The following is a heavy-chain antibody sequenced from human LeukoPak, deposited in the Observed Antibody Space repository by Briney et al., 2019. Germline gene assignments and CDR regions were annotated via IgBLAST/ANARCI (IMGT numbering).Heavy chain of an antibody. D-gene: IGHD3-10*01. CDR3: ARETPYGSGSYPFDY. Sequence: LRLSCAASGFRIDDKAMHWIRQPPGKGLEWSGYIYNSGSTNNNPSLKSRVTISVDTSKKQFSLKLSSVTAADTAVYYCARETPYGSGSYPFDYWGQGILVAVSS. CDR1: GFRIDDKA. J-gene: IGHJ4*02. CDR2: IYNSGST. V-gene: IGHV4-59*01.